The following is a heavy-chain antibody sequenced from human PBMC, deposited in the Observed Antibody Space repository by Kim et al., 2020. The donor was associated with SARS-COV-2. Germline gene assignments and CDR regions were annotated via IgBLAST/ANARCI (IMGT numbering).Heavy chain of an antibody. D-gene: IGHD1-26*01. J-gene: IGHJ6*02. V-gene: IGHV6-1*01. Sequence: SQTLSLTCAISGDSVSSNSAAWNWIRPSPSRGLEWLGRTYYRSKWYNDYAVSVKSRITINPDTSKNQFSLQLNSVTPEDTAVYYCATEGGWDRRTPGYYGMGVWGHETTVSVSS. CDR3: ATEGGWDRRTPGYYGMGV. CDR2: TYYRSKWYN. CDR1: GDSVSSNSAA.